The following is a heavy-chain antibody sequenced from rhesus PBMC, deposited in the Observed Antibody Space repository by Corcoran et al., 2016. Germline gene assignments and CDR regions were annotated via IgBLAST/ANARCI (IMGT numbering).Heavy chain of an antibody. V-gene: IGHV4S2*01. CDR1: GASISSNS. CDR2: IYGRSGST. Sequence: QVQLQESGPGLVKPSETLPLTCAVSGASISSNSWHWIRQAPGKGLEWIGRIYGRSGSTDYNPSLKSRVTISMDTSNNQFSLKLTFLTAADTAVYYCARDFAGLDFWGQGVLVTVSS. D-gene: IGHD3-3*01. J-gene: IGHJ4*01. CDR3: ARDFAGLDF.